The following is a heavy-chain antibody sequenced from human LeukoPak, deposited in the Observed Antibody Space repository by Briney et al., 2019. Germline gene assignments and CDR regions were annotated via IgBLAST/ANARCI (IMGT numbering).Heavy chain of an antibody. Sequence: GASVKVSCKASGGTFSSYAISWVRQAPGQGLEWMGGIIPIFGTANYAQKFQGRVTITADKSTSTAYMELSSLRSEDTAVYYCARVQYSGSYLGDWFDPWGQGTLVTVSS. J-gene: IGHJ5*02. CDR2: IIPIFGTA. CDR3: ARVQYSGSYLGDWFDP. D-gene: IGHD1-26*01. V-gene: IGHV1-69*06. CDR1: GGTFSSYA.